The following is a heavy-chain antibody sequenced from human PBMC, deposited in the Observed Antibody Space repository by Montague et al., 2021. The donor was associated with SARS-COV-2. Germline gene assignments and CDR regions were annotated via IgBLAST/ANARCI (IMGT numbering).Heavy chain of an antibody. J-gene: IGHJ4*02. CDR1: GDSVSGSDHY. Sequence: SETLSLTCTVSGDSVSGSDHYWGWIRQPPGKGLEWLGIVYYSGYTYYNPSVKGRVTISIDASKNQFSLKLNSLTATDTAIYHCARRRLREDYFDFWGQGTLLTVSS. CDR2: VYYSGYT. V-gene: IGHV4-39*01. CDR3: ARRRLREDYFDF. D-gene: IGHD4-17*01.